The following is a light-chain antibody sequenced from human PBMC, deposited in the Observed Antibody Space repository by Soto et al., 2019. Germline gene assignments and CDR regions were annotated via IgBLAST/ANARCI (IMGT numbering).Light chain of an antibody. Sequence: EVVMTQSPATLYVSPGERVTLSCRASQAVGYNLAWYQHKPGQAPRLLIYGASTRVTGIPTRFSGSGSGTVFTLTISSLQSEDFAIYYCQQSYTFGQGTKLEIK. CDR1: QAVGYN. V-gene: IGKV3-15*01. J-gene: IGKJ2*01. CDR3: QQSYT. CDR2: GAS.